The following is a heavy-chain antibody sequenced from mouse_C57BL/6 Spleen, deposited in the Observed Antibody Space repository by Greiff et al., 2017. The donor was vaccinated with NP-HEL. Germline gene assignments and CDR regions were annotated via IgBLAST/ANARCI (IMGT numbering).Heavy chain of an antibody. D-gene: IGHD3-2*02. CDR2: IYPRSGNT. Sequence: QVQLQQSGAELARPGASVKLSCKASGYTFTSYGISWVKQRTGQGLEWIGEIYPRSGNTYYNEKFKGKATLTADKSSSTAYMQLSSLTSEDSAVYFCARWDSSGYGFAYWGQGTLVTVSA. CDR1: GYTFTSYG. J-gene: IGHJ3*01. CDR3: ARWDSSGYGFAY. V-gene: IGHV1-81*01.